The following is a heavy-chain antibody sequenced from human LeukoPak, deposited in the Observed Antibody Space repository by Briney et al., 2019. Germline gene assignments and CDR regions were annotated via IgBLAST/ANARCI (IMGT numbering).Heavy chain of an antibody. CDR2: IYTSGST. V-gene: IGHV4-4*07. Sequence: SETLSLTCTVSGGSISSYYWSWIRQPAGKGLEWIGRIYTSGSTDYDPSLKSRVTMSLDTSKNQFSLRLTSVTAADTAVYYCARMGDDSSGPFDFWGQGTLVTVS. CDR1: GGSISSYY. D-gene: IGHD3-22*01. CDR3: ARMGDDSSGPFDF. J-gene: IGHJ5*01.